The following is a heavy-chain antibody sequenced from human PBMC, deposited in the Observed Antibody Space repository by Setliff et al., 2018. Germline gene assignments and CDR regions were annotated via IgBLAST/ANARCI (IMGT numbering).Heavy chain of an antibody. V-gene: IGHV5-51*01. J-gene: IGHJ3*02. D-gene: IGHD2-21*02. Sequence: PGESLKISCKTSGFSFTTNWIVWVRQMPGKGLEWVGIIYPGDSDTRYSPSLQGQVTISADKSISTAYLQWSSLKASDTAMYYCVRGGRYCGGDCYQDDAFDIWGQGTMVTVSS. CDR1: GFSFTTNW. CDR3: VRGGRYCGGDCYQDDAFDI. CDR2: IYPGDSDT.